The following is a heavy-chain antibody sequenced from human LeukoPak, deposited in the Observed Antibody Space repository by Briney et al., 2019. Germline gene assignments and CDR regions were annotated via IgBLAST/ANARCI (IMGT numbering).Heavy chain of an antibody. CDR2: IVVGSGNT. J-gene: IGHJ4*02. V-gene: IGHV1-58*02. Sequence: SVKVSCKASGFTFTSSAMQWVRQARGQRLEWIGWIVVGSGNTNYAQKFQERVTITRDMSTSTAYMELSSLRSEDTAVYYCAAGARGYSGYDGSYYFDYWGQGTLVTVSS. CDR3: AAGARGYSGYDGSYYFDY. D-gene: IGHD5-12*01. CDR1: GFTFTSSA.